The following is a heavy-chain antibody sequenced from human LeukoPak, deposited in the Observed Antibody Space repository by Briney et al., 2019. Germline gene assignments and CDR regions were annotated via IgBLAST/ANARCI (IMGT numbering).Heavy chain of an antibody. Sequence: TGGSLRLSCAASGFTFSSSWMHWVRQVPGEGLVWVSRINKDGSSITYADSVKGRFTISRDNAKNTLYLQMNSLRAEDTSVYYCARGYTYGSIDYWGQGTLVTVSS. J-gene: IGHJ4*02. CDR3: ARGYTYGSIDY. D-gene: IGHD5-18*01. CDR2: INKDGSSI. CDR1: GFTFSSSW. V-gene: IGHV3-74*03.